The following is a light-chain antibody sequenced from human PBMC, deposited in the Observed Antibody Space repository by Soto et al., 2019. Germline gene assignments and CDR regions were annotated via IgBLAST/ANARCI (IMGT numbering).Light chain of an antibody. V-gene: IGLV1-51*01. J-gene: IGLJ1*01. CDR1: SSNIGGNS. Sequence: QSVLTQPPSVSAAPGQKVTISCSGSSSNIGGNSVSWYQQLPGTAPKLLIYDDNKRPSGIPDRFSGSKSGTSATLGITGFHTPDDADYPSRSWDTSLSAYVFGTGTKVTVL. CDR2: DDN. CDR3: RSWDTSLSAYV.